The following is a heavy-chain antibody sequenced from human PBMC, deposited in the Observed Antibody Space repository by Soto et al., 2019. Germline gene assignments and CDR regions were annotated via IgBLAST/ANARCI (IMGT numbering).Heavy chain of an antibody. CDR1: GYTFTTYY. Sequence: GASVKVSCKASGYTFTTYYMYWVRQAPGQGLEWMGIINPSGGSTSFAQKFQGRVTISADTSISTAYLQWSSLKASDTAMYYCARSYYDESGYLFDYWGQGTLVTVSS. V-gene: IGHV1-46*01. CDR2: INPSGGST. CDR3: ARSYYDESGYLFDY. D-gene: IGHD3-16*01. J-gene: IGHJ4*02.